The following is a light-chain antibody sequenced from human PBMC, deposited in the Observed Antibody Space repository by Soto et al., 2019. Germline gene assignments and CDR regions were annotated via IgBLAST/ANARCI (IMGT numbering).Light chain of an antibody. Sequence: EIVLTQSPATLSLSPGDRATLSCRASQSVSSFLAWYQHKPGQAPRLLIYDASNRATGVPARFSGSGSGTDFTLTISSLEPEDFAVYYCQQRSNWLTFGGGTKVDIK. V-gene: IGKV3-11*01. CDR2: DAS. CDR1: QSVSSF. CDR3: QQRSNWLT. J-gene: IGKJ4*01.